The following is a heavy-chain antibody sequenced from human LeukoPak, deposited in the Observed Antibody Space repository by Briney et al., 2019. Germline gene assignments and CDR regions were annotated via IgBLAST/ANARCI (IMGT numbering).Heavy chain of an antibody. CDR2: IYYSGST. V-gene: IGHV4-31*03. Sequence: PSQTLSLTCTVSGGSISSGGYYWSWIRQHPGKGLEWMGYIYYSGSTYYNPSLKSRVTISVDTSKNQFSLKLSSVTAADTAVYYCAGGGYYYGSGRLSYYYYYMDVWGKGTTVTVSS. CDR1: GGSISSGGYY. D-gene: IGHD3-10*01. CDR3: AGGGYYYGSGRLSYYYYYMDV. J-gene: IGHJ6*03.